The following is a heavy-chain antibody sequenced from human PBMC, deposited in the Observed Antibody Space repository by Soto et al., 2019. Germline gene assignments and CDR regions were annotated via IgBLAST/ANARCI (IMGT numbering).Heavy chain of an antibody. CDR3: ARKLGYDFWSGYYRTRKPNWFDP. V-gene: IGHV1-2*02. J-gene: IGHJ5*02. Sequence: RASVKVSCKASGYTFTGYYMHWVRQAPGQGLEWMGWINPNSGGTNYAQKFQGRVTMTRDTSISTAYMELSRLRSDDTAVYYCARKLGYDFWSGYYRTRKPNWFDPWGQGTLVTVSS. CDR1: GYTFTGYY. CDR2: INPNSGGT. D-gene: IGHD3-3*01.